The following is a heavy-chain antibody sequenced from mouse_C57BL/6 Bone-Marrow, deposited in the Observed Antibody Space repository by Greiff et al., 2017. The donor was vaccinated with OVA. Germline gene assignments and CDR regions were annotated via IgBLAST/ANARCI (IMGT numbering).Heavy chain of an antibody. Sequence: VKLMESGAELARPGASVKMSCKASGYTFTSYTIHWVKQRPGQGLEWIGYIDPTNDYTNYNQKFKGKATLTADKSSSTAYMQLSSLTSDDSAVYYCTRGYYFDYWGQGTTLTVPS. CDR2: IDPTNDYT. V-gene: IGHV1-4*01. CDR1: GYTFTSYT. J-gene: IGHJ2*01. CDR3: TRGYYFDY.